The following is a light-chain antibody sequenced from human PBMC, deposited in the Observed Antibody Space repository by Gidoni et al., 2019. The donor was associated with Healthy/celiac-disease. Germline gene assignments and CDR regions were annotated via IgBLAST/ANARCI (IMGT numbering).Light chain of an antibody. Sequence: DIVMTRSPLSLPVTPGEPASISCRSSQSLLHINGYNYLDWYLQKPGQSPQLLIYLGSNRASGVPDRFSGSGSGTDFTLKISRVEAEDVGVYYCMQALQTPWTFGQGTKLEIK. V-gene: IGKV2-28*01. J-gene: IGKJ2*02. CDR3: MQALQTPWT. CDR2: LGS. CDR1: QSLLHINGYNY.